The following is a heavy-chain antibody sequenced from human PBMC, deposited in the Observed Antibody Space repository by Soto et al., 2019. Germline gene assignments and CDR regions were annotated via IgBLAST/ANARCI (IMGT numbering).Heavy chain of an antibody. V-gene: IGHV3-21*01. CDR2: ISSTGTYI. J-gene: IGHJ3*02. CDR3: ARETNPYSSSSHAFDI. D-gene: IGHD6-6*01. CDR1: GITFSNYN. Sequence: GGSLILSCASSGITFSNYNMNLVRQDPGKGLEWVSSISSTGTYIDYADSVKGRFTISRDNAKNSLFLQMDSLRAEDAALYYCARETNPYSSSSHAFDIWGQGTMVTVSS.